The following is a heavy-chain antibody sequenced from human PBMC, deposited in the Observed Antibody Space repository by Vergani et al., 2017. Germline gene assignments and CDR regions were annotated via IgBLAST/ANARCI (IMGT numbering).Heavy chain of an antibody. CDR3: AKTTTVVTPVDY. D-gene: IGHD4-23*01. J-gene: IGHJ4*02. Sequence: QVQLVESGGGVVQPGGSLRLSCAASGFTFSSYGMHWVRQAPGKGLEWVAFIRYDGSNKYYADSVKGRFTISIDNSKNTLYLQMNSLRAEDTAVYYCAKTTTVVTPVDYWGQGTLVTVSS. V-gene: IGHV3-30*02. CDR2: IRYDGSNK. CDR1: GFTFSSYG.